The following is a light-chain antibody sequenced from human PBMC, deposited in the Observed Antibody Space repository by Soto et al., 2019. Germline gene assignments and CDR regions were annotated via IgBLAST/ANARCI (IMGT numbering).Light chain of an antibody. J-gene: IGLJ7*01. CDR1: SSNIGGNT. CDR2: SDN. Sequence: QSVLTQPPSASGTPGQRVTISCSGSSSNIGGNTVNWYQQLPGTAPKLLIYSDNQRPSGVPDRFSGSKSGTSASLAISGLQSDDEADYYCAAWDDSLSGAVFGGGTQLTVL. V-gene: IGLV1-44*01. CDR3: AAWDDSLSGAV.